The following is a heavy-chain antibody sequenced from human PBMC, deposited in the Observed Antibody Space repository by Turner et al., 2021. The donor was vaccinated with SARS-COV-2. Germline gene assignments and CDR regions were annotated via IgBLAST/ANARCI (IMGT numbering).Heavy chain of an antibody. CDR3: AKGYAYCGGDCSIHY. Sequence: VQLVPSGAEVKRPGASVKVSCKVSGYTLIEFSMHWVRQAPGKGLEWMRCFDPEDGETISAQKFQGRVTMTEYTSTDTVYMELSSLRSEDTSVYDCAKGYAYCGGDCSIHYWGQGTLVTVSS. CDR2: FDPEDGET. V-gene: IGHV1-24*01. J-gene: IGHJ4*02. CDR1: GYTLIEFS. D-gene: IGHD2-21*02.